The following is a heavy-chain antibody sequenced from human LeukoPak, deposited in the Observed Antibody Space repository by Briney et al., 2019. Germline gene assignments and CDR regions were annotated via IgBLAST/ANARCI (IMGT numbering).Heavy chain of an antibody. CDR2: IYYRGRT. D-gene: IGHD5-24*01. J-gene: IGHJ4*02. CDR1: GGSISSSNYY. V-gene: IGHV4-39*01. Sequence: PSETLSLTCTGSGGSISSSNYYWGWIRQPPGKGLEWNGSIYYRGRTYYNPSLKGRVCISVDTSKNQFSLKLSSVTAADTAVYYCARKGDGYNYYFDYWGQGTLVTVSS. CDR3: ARKGDGYNYYFDY.